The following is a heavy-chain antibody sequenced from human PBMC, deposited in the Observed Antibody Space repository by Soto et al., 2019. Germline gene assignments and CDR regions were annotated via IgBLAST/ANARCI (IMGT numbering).Heavy chain of an antibody. Sequence: QVQLQESGPGLVKPSQTLSLSCTVSGGSVSGGDYYWSWIRQPPGKGLECIEYIYYSGRTYYKPSLKSRVTISVDLSKNQFSLKLSSVTAADTAVYYCARVTRPCIGSSCYAGWFVPCGQGTLVTVSS. J-gene: IGHJ5*02. V-gene: IGHV4-30-4*01. CDR3: ARVTRPCIGSSCYAGWFVP. CDR1: GGSVSGGDYY. CDR2: IYYSGRT. D-gene: IGHD2-2*01.